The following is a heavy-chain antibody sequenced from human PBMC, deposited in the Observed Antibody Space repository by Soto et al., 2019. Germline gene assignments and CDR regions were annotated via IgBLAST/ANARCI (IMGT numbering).Heavy chain of an antibody. D-gene: IGHD3-10*01. CDR3: AKDPNRGYYYYYGMDV. Sequence: GGSLRLSCAASGFTFSSYGMHWVRQAPGKGLEWVALISYDGSNKYYADSVKDRFTISRDNSKNTLYLQMNSLRAEDTAVYYCAKDPNRGYYYYYGMDVWGQGTTVTVSS. V-gene: IGHV3-30*18. CDR1: GFTFSSYG. J-gene: IGHJ6*02. CDR2: ISYDGSNK.